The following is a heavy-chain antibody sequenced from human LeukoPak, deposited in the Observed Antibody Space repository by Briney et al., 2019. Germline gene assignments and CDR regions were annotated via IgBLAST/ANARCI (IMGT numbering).Heavy chain of an antibody. CDR3: ARSEKYSGSYPPDP. J-gene: IGHJ5*02. Sequence: ASVKVSCKASGYTFTSYGISWVRQAPGQGLEWMGRISAYNGNTNYAQKLQGRVTMTTDTSTSTAYMELRSLRSDDTAVYYCARSEKYSGSYPPDPWGQGTLVTVSS. CDR1: GYTFTSYG. D-gene: IGHD1-26*01. CDR2: ISAYNGNT. V-gene: IGHV1-18*01.